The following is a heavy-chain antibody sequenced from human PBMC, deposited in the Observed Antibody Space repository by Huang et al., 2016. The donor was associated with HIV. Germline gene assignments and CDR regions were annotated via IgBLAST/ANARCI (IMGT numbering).Heavy chain of an antibody. CDR2: ISSSSNYI. V-gene: IGHV3-21*01. CDR3: ARDLKSSSWIDI. J-gene: IGHJ3*02. D-gene: IGHD2-2*01. CDR1: GFTFYIYG. Sequence: EEQLVESGGGLVKPGGSLSLSCAASGFTFYIYGLTWVRQAPGKGLGWVSSISSSSNYIYYAESVKGLFAVSRDNAKNSLYLQMDSLRDEDTAVYYCARDLKSSSWIDIWGHGTMVTVSS.